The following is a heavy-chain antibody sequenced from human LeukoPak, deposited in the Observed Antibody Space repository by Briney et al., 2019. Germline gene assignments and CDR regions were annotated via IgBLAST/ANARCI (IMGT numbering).Heavy chain of an antibody. V-gene: IGHV1-2*02. Sequence: ASVKVSCKSSGYIFTAYYMHWVRRAPGHGFEWMGWIDPNSGGTDYAQKFQGRVTMTRDTSITTAYMELSRLTSDDTAIYYCASSNGIASRSPPGYWGQGTLVTVSS. CDR1: GYIFTAYY. CDR3: ASSNGIASRSPPGY. CDR2: IDPNSGGT. D-gene: IGHD6-6*01. J-gene: IGHJ4*02.